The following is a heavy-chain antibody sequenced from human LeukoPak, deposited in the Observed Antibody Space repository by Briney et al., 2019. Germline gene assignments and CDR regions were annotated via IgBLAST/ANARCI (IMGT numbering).Heavy chain of an antibody. V-gene: IGHV3-21*01. CDR2: ISSSSSYI. CDR1: GFTFSSYS. D-gene: IGHD3-10*01. J-gene: IGHJ4*02. CDR3: ARACWVKGVGFCYFDY. Sequence: KPGGSLKLSCAASGFTFSSYSMNWVRQAPGKGLEWVSSISSSSSYIYYADSVKGRFTISRDNAKNSLYLQMNSLRAEDTAVYYCARACWVKGVGFCYFDYWGQGTLVTVSS.